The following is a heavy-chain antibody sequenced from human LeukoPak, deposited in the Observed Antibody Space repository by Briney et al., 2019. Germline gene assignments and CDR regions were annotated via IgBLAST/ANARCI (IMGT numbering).Heavy chain of an antibody. CDR2: IIPIFGTA. CDR1: GGTFSSYA. V-gene: IGHV1-69*13. CDR3: ARATMVRGVIAYYFDY. Sequence: SVNVSFTASGGTFSSYAISWVRQAPGQGLEWMGGIIPIFGTANYAQKFQGRVAITADESTSTAYMELSSLRSEDTAVYYCARATMVRGVIAYYFDYWGQGTLVTVSS. D-gene: IGHD3-10*01. J-gene: IGHJ4*02.